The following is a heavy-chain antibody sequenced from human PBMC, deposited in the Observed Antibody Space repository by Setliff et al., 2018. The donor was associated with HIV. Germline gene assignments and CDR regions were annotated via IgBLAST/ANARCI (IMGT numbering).Heavy chain of an antibody. J-gene: IGHJ2*01. V-gene: IGHV4-4*08. Sequence: PSETLSLTCTVSGGSISSYYWSWIRQPPGKGLEWIGYIYTSGSTNYNPSLKSRVTISVDTSKNQFSLKLSSVTAADTAVYYCARRTAVAGRRYFDLWGRGTLVTV. CDR2: IYTSGST. CDR3: ARRTAVAGRRYFDL. D-gene: IGHD6-19*01. CDR1: GGSISSYY.